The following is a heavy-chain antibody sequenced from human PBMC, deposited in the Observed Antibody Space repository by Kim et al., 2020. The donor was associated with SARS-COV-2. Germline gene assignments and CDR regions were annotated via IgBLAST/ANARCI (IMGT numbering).Heavy chain of an antibody. CDR2: ISYDGSNK. CDR3: AREEVAAAGTWNYFDY. J-gene: IGHJ4*02. V-gene: IGHV3-30-3*01. D-gene: IGHD6-13*01. CDR1: GFTFSSYA. Sequence: GGSLRLSCAASGFTFSSYAMHWVRQAPGKGLEWVAVISYDGSNKYYADSVKGRFTISRDNSKNTLYLQMNSLRAEDTAVYYCAREEVAAAGTWNYFDYWGQGTLVTVSS.